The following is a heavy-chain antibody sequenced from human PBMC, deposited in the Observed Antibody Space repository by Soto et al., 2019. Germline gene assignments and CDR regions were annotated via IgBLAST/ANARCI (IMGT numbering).Heavy chain of an antibody. J-gene: IGHJ4*02. CDR2: ISAYHGNT. V-gene: IGHV1-18*01. CDR3: ARDPSDHGDYLFDY. Sequence: GASMKVSCKASGYTFTSYGISWVRQSPGQGLEWMGCISAYHGNTNYAQKLQGRVTMTTDTSTSTAYMELRSLRSDDTAVYYCARDPSDHGDYLFDYWRQGTLVTVSS. D-gene: IGHD4-17*01. CDR1: GYTFTSYG.